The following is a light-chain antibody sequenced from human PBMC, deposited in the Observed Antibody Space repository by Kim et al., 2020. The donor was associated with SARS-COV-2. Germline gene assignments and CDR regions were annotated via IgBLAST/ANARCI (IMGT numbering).Light chain of an antibody. CDR2: GAS. Sequence: IVMTQSPATLSVSPGERVTLSCRASQSVRNNLAWYQQRPGQAPRLLIYGASTRATDISARFSGSGSGTEFTLTIRSLQSEDLGIYYCLQYDDWPLLTFGGGTKVDIK. J-gene: IGKJ4*01. CDR3: LQYDDWPLLT. CDR1: QSVRNN. V-gene: IGKV3-15*01.